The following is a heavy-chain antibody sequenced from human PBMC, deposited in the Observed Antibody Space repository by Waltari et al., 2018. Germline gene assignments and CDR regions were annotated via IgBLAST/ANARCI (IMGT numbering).Heavy chain of an antibody. D-gene: IGHD2-2*01. CDR1: GYPFRNYE. CDR3: AMKGLYCGTTNCYPDYYYGMDV. J-gene: IGHJ6*02. Sequence: QVQLVQSGAEVKKPGASVKVSCKASGYPFRNYEFNWVPKATGQGLEWMGWMNPNSGDTGYAQKFQGRVTFTRNTSMTTAYMEMSSLRSEDTAVYYCAMKGLYCGTTNCYPDYYYGMDVWGQGTSVTVSS. CDR2: MNPNSGDT. V-gene: IGHV1-8*02.